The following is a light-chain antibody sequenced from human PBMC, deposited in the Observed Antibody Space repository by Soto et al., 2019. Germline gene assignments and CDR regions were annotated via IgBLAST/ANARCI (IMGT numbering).Light chain of an antibody. CDR1: QSVSRNY. V-gene: IGKV3-20*01. CDR2: GAS. CDR3: QQYGSSGT. J-gene: IGKJ1*01. Sequence: EIMLTQSPGTLSLSPGERATLSCRASQSVSRNYLVWYQQKPGQAPRLLIYGASGRATGIPDRFSGSGSGTDFTLTISRLEPEDFAVYYCQQYGSSGTFGQGTKVDIK.